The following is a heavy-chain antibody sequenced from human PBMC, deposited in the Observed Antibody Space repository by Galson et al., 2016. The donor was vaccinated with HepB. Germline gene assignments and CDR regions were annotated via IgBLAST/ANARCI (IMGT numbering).Heavy chain of an antibody. Sequence: SLRLSCAASGFTFSSYGMHWVRQAPGKGLEWVTIIWYDGTNKYYADSVKGRFPISRDNSKDTLYLQMNSLRIEDTAVYYCARVMVDYHYWSNKPKHYYSGMDVWGQGTTVTVSS. J-gene: IGHJ6*02. V-gene: IGHV3-33*01. CDR2: IWYDGTNK. CDR1: GFTFSSYG. D-gene: IGHD3-3*01. CDR3: ARVMVDYHYWSNKPKHYYSGMDV.